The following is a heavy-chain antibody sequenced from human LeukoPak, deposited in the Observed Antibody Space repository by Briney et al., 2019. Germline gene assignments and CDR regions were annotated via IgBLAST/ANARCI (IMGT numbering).Heavy chain of an antibody. D-gene: IGHD3-9*01. CDR2: INPNTGAT. V-gene: IGHV1-2*02. Sequence: ASVKVSCKVSGYRFTDNYIHWVRQTPGQGLEWMGWINPNTGATHFAQKFQGRVTFTRDTSISTAYMAMSRLRSDDTAVFYCARGSRYHDWLSPLDSWGQGTLVTVSS. J-gene: IGHJ4*02. CDR1: GYRFTDNY. CDR3: ARGSRYHDWLSPLDS.